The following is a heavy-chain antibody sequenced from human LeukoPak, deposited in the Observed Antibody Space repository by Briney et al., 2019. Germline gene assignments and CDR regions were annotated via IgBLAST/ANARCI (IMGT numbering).Heavy chain of an antibody. J-gene: IGHJ3*01. CDR2: IKHDGSLR. V-gene: IGHV3-7*01. CDR1: GITFNSHW. CDR3: ARDQDYHISDSWYDAFDV. D-gene: IGHD3/OR15-3a*01. Sequence: GGSLRLSCAASGITFNSHWMTWVRQAPGRGLEWVANIKHDGSLRNYVDSVKGRFTISRDNAKNSLYLQMNSLRAEDTAVYYCARDQDYHISDSWYDAFDVWGRGTMVTLSP.